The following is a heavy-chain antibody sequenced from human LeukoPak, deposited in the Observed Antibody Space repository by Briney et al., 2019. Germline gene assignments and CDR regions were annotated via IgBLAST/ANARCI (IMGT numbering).Heavy chain of an antibody. D-gene: IGHD6-13*01. CDR2: IETVDSHT. V-gene: IGHV5-51*01. CDR1: GYSFTNYW. J-gene: IGHJ4*02. CDR3: ARGRSTWYFDY. Sequence: GESLKISCQASGYSFTNYWIAWLRHMPGKGLEWMGTIETVDSHTTYSPSFQGQVTISVDKSIRTAYFQWSSLKASDSAIYYCARGRSTWYFDYWGQGTLVTASS.